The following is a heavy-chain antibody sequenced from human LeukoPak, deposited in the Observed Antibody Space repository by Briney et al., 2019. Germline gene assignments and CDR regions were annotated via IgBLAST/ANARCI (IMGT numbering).Heavy chain of an antibody. D-gene: IGHD6-6*01. CDR3: ARAPMGAAPLY. V-gene: IGHV1-46*01. J-gene: IGHJ4*02. Sequence: GASVKVSCKASGYTFTSYYMHWVRQAPGQGLEWMGIINPGGGSTSYAQKFQGRVTLTRDTSITTAYMELTSLRSDDTAFYYCARAPMGAAPLYWGQGTLVTVSS. CDR1: GYTFTSYY. CDR2: INPGGGST.